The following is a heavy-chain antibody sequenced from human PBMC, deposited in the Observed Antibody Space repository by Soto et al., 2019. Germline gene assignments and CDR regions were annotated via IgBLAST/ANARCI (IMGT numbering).Heavy chain of an antibody. Sequence: QVQLVQSGAEVKKTGSSVNVSCKASGGTFSIYGFSWVRQAPGQGPEWIGGIIPILTTPNYAQKFHGRVTIVADEPTTTVYMALSSLKSEDTAVYYCATSVGIAPTGEDGMDVWGQGTAVTVSS. D-gene: IGHD2-8*02. V-gene: IGHV1-69*01. CDR1: GGTFSIYG. CDR3: ATSVGIAPTGEDGMDV. CDR2: IIPILTTP. J-gene: IGHJ6*02.